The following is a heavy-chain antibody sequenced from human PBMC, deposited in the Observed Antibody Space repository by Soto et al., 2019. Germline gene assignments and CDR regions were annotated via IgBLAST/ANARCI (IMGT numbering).Heavy chain of an antibody. V-gene: IGHV3-48*02. CDR2: ISSSSSTI. Sequence: GSLRLSCAASGFTFSSYSMNWVRQAPGKGLEWVSYISSSSSTIYYADSVKGRFTISRDNAKNSLYLQMNSLRDEDTAVYYCARDQYCGGDCYSSPAEYFQHWGQGTLVTVPQ. CDR1: GFTFSSYS. D-gene: IGHD2-21*02. J-gene: IGHJ1*01. CDR3: ARDQYCGGDCYSSPAEYFQH.